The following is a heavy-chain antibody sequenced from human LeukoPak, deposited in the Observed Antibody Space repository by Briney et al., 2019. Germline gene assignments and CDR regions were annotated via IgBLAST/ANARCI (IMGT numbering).Heavy chain of an antibody. CDR3: ARWGKDNRFDY. D-gene: IGHD1-26*01. CDR2: INPSGGST. CDR1: GYTFTGYY. J-gene: IGHJ4*02. V-gene: IGHV1-46*01. Sequence: ASVKVSCKASGYTFTGYYMHWVRQAPGQALEWMGIINPSGGSTSYAQKFQGRVTMTRDMSTSTVYMELSSLRSEDTAVYYCARWGKDNRFDYWGQGTLVTVSS.